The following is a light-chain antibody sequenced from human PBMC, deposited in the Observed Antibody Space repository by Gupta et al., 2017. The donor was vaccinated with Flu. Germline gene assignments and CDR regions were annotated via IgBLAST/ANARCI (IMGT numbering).Light chain of an antibody. CDR1: TSNVGGNND. CDR3: PAYNSRNTWWV. J-gene: IGLJ3*02. V-gene: IGLV2-18*03. CDR2: DDN. Sequence: SITSTGTTSNVGGNNDLCWYHQPPGTPTSLLIDDDNSRSSGTPARFSAYTVATTASLTTTLLPAEEAADYYCPAYNSRNTWWVFGGGTKLTVL.